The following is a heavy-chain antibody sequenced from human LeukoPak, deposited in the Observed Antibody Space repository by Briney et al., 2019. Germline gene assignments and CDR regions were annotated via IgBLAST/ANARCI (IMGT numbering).Heavy chain of an antibody. CDR3: ARVPVLLWFGELLL. CDR1: GFTFSDYY. V-gene: IGHV3-11*04. CDR2: ISSSGSTI. Sequence: GGSLRLSCAASGFTFSDYYMSWIRRAPGKGLEWVSYISSSGSTIYYADSVKGRFTISRDNAKNSLYLQMNSLRAEDTAVYYCARVPVLLWFGELLLWGQGTLVTVSS. D-gene: IGHD3-10*01. J-gene: IGHJ4*02.